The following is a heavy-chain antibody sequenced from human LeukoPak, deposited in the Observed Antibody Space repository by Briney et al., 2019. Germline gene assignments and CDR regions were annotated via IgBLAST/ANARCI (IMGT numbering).Heavy chain of an antibody. V-gene: IGHV4-61*02. CDR1: GGSISSGSYY. CDR3: ARDPGQLWFHFDY. D-gene: IGHD5-18*01. CDR2: IYTSVST. J-gene: IGHJ4*02. Sequence: SETLSLTCTVSGGSISSGSYYWRWIRQPAGRGVERVVRIYTSVSTNYNPSLKSRVTISVDTSKNQFSLKLSSVTAADTAVYYCARDPGQLWFHFDYWGQGTLVTVSS.